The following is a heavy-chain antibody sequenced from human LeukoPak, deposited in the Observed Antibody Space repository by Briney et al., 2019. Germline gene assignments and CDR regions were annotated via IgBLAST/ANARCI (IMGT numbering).Heavy chain of an antibody. J-gene: IGHJ4*02. CDR2: ISSSGSTI. CDR3: ARGYDYGDYGVVE. V-gene: IGHV3-48*03. D-gene: IGHD4-17*01. CDR1: GFTFSSYE. Sequence: PGGSLRLSCAASGFTFSSYEMNWVRQAPGKGLEWVSYISSSGSTIYYADSVKGRFTISRDNAKNSLYLQMNSLRAEDTAVYYCARGYDYGDYGVVEWGQGTLVTVSS.